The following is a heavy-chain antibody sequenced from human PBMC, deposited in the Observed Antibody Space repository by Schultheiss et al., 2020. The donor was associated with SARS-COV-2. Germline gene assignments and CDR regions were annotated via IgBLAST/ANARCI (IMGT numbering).Heavy chain of an antibody. J-gene: IGHJ4*02. CDR1: GFTFSSYA. D-gene: IGHD3-22*01. Sequence: GGSLRLSCAASGFTFSSYAMSWVRQAPGKGLEWVSAISGSGGSTYYADSVKGRFTISRDNSKNTLYLQMNSLRAEDTAVYYCAKDRVVVITGAYFDYWGQGTLVTVSS. V-gene: IGHV3-23*01. CDR2: ISGSGGST. CDR3: AKDRVVVITGAYFDY.